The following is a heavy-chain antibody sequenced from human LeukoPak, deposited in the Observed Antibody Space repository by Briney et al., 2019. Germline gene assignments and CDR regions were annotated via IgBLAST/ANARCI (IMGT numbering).Heavy chain of an antibody. V-gene: IGHV3-13*01. J-gene: IGHJ3*02. Sequence: GGSLRLSCAASGFTFSSYDMHWVRQATGKGLEWVSAIGTAGDTYYPGSVKGRFTFSRENAKNSLYLQMNSLRAGDTAVYYCARGHYYDSSGSPKDAFDIWGQGTMVTVSS. CDR2: IGTAGDT. CDR1: GFTFSSYD. CDR3: ARGHYYDSSGSPKDAFDI. D-gene: IGHD3-22*01.